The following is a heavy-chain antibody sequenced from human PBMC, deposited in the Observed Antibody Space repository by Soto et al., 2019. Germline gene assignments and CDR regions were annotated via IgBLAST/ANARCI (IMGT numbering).Heavy chain of an antibody. Sequence: ASVKVSCKVSGYTLTQLSMHWVRQAPGKGLEWMGGFDPEDGETIYAQKFQGRVTMTEDTSTDTAYMELSSLRSEDTAVYYCATLSNDFWSGPNNWFDPWGQGTLVTVSS. CDR2: FDPEDGET. CDR1: GYTLTQLS. D-gene: IGHD3-3*01. J-gene: IGHJ5*02. V-gene: IGHV1-24*01. CDR3: ATLSNDFWSGPNNWFDP.